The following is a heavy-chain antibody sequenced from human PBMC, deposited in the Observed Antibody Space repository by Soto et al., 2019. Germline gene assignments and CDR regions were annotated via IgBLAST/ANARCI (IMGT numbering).Heavy chain of an antibody. D-gene: IGHD7-27*01. CDR2: ISYTGRT. CDR3: AREWGLLPYYVMTF. CDR1: GDSVTSGSYY. Sequence: LSLTCIGSGDSVTSGSYYWTWLRQPPGKGLEWIGYISYTGRTKYNPSLQSRVTISVDTSKNDFSLNLSSVTAADTAVYFCAREWGLLPYYVMTFWGHGTAVTVSS. V-gene: IGHV4-61*03. J-gene: IGHJ6*02.